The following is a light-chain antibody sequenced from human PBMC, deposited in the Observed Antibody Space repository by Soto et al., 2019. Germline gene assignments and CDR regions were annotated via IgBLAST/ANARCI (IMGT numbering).Light chain of an antibody. CDR1: QGISNY. CDR2: AAS. CDR3: QKYVDAPKT. V-gene: IGKV1-27*01. J-gene: IGKJ2*01. Sequence: DIQMTQSPSSLSASVGDRVTITCRASQGISNYLAWYQQKPGKVPKLLIYAASTLQSGVPSRFISSGAGTDFTLTISSLQHEDAATYYCQKYVDAPKTFGQGTKLEIK.